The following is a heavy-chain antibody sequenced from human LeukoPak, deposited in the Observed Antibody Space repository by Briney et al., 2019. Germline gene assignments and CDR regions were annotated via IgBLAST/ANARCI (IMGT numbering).Heavy chain of an antibody. CDR2: INPSGGST. D-gene: IGHD3-3*01. CDR1: GYTFTSYY. J-gene: IGHJ6*02. CDR3: AREGFPPKISDFWSGLGPYYYYGMDV. Sequence: ASVKVSCKASGYTFTSYYMHWVRQAPGQGLEWMGIINPSGGSTSYTQRFQGRVTMTRDTSTSTVYMELSSLRSEDTAVYYCAREGFPPKISDFWSGLGPYYYYGMDVWGQGTTVTVSS. V-gene: IGHV1-46*01.